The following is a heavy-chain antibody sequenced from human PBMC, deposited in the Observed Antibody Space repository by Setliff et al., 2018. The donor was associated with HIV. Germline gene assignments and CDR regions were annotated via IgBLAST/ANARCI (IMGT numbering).Heavy chain of an antibody. CDR2: IYTSGST. CDR1: GGSISSGSYY. Sequence: SETLSLTCTVSGGSISSGSYYWSWIRQPAGKGLEWIGHIYTSGSTNYNPSLKSRVTISVDTSKNQFSLKLSSVTAADTAVYYCARSRSASSGLYFDYWGQGTLVTVSS. J-gene: IGHJ4*02. V-gene: IGHV4-61*09. CDR3: ARSRSASSGLYFDY. D-gene: IGHD3-22*01.